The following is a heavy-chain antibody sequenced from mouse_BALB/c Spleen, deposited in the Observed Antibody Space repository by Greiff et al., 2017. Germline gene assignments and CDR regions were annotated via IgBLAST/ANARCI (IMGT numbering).Heavy chain of an antibody. Sequence: EVQGVESGGGLVQPGGSRKLSCAASGFTFSDYYMCWVRQTPEKRLEWVATISDGGSYTYYPDSVKGRFTISRDNAKNNLYLQMSSLKSEDTAMYYCARGDGSSHFDYWGQGTTLTVSS. D-gene: IGHD1-1*01. CDR2: ISDGGSYT. V-gene: IGHV5-4*02. CDR1: GFTFSDYY. J-gene: IGHJ2*01. CDR3: ARGDGSSHFDY.